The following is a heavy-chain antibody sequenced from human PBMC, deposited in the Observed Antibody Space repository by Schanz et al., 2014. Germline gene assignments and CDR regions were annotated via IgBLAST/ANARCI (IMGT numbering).Heavy chain of an antibody. CDR3: ASGVHVSSLQKGLQF. CDR1: GFTFSSYG. Sequence: VQLLESGGGVVQPGRSLRLSCAASGFTFSSYGMHWVRQAPGKGLEWVAAMSYDGSIKYYGDSVKGRFTISRDNSKSTLYLHMNTLRSEDTAVYYCASGVHVSSLQKGLQFWGRGTLVIVSS. J-gene: IGHJ1*01. CDR2: MSYDGSIK. D-gene: IGHD3-10*01. V-gene: IGHV3-30*03.